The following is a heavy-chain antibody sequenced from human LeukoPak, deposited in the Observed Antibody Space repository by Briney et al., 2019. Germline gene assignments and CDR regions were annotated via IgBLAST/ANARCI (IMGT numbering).Heavy chain of an antibody. D-gene: IGHD4-17*01. J-gene: IGHJ4*02. V-gene: IGHV3-30*18. CDR2: ISYDGPNK. CDR1: GFTFSSYG. Sequence: CXASGFTFSSYGMHWVRQAPGKGLEWVAVISYDGPNKYYADSVRGRFTISRDNSKNTLYLQMNSLRAEDTAVYYCAKGRYHLATVTLLDYWGQGTLVTVSS. CDR3: AKGRYHLATVTLLDY.